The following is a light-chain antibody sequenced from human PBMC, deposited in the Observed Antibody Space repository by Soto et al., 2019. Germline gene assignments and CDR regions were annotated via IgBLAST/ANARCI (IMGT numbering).Light chain of an antibody. Sequence: QSALTQPPSVSGAPGQRVSISCTGSTSNIGAPYGVHWYQHLPGTAPKLLIYGDNNRPSGVPDRFSGSKSGTSASLAITRLQAEDEADYYCQSYDISLHNYVFGTGTKV. CDR1: TSNIGAPYG. V-gene: IGLV1-40*01. J-gene: IGLJ1*01. CDR2: GDN. CDR3: QSYDISLHNYV.